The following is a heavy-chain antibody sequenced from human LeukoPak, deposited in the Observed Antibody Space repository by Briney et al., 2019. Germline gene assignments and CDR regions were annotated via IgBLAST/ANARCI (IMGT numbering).Heavy chain of an antibody. CDR2: IIPIFDTA. V-gene: IGHV1-69*13. CDR1: GGTFSKYP. CDR3: AREPSMIVALGAFDI. J-gene: IGHJ3*02. Sequence: SVKVSCKASGGTFSKYPINWVRQAPGQGLEWMGGIIPIFDTANYAQKFQGRVTITADESTSTAYMELSSLRSEDTAVYYCAREPSMIVALGAFDIWGQGTMVTVSS. D-gene: IGHD3-22*01.